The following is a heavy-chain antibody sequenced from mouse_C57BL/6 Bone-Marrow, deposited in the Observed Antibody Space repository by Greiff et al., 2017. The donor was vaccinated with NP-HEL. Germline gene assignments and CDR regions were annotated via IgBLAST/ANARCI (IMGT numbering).Heavy chain of an antibody. Sequence: VQLQQSGAELVRPGASVKLSCTASGFNIKDDYMHWVKQRPEQGLEWIGWIDPANGDTEYASKFQGKATITADTSSNTAYLQLSSLTSEDTAVYYCTTLYSGYYFDYWGQGTTLTVSS. J-gene: IGHJ2*01. CDR2: IDPANGDT. CDR3: TTLYSGYYFDY. V-gene: IGHV14-4*01. CDR1: GFNIKDDY. D-gene: IGHD2-12*01.